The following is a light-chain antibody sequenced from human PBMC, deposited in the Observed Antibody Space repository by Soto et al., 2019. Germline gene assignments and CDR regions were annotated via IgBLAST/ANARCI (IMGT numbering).Light chain of an antibody. CDR3: AAGDHSLSGWV. CDR1: SSNIGSRY. V-gene: IGLV1-47*01. J-gene: IGLJ3*02. CDR2: KDN. Sequence: QSVLTQPPSASGTPGQRVTSSCSGSSSNIGSRYVFWYQQFPGAAPKVVIYKDNQRPSGVPDRFSGSKSGTSASLAISGLRYEDEADYYCAAGDHSLSGWVFGGGTKLTVL.